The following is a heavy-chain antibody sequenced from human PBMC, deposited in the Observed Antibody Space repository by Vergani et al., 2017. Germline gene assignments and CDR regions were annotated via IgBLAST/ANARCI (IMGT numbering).Heavy chain of an antibody. V-gene: IGHV3-30-3*01. Sequence: VQLVESGGGVVQPGRSLRLSCAASGFTFSSYAMHWVRQAPGKGLEWVAVISYDGSNTYYADSVKGRFTISRDNSKNTLYLQMNSLRAEDTAVYYCARDGRDNWSDGGGYYYYYYDLDVWGKGTTVTVSS. CDR1: GFTFSSYA. J-gene: IGHJ6*03. CDR3: ARDGRDNWSDGGGYYYYYYDLDV. D-gene: IGHD1-1*01. CDR2: ISYDGSNT.